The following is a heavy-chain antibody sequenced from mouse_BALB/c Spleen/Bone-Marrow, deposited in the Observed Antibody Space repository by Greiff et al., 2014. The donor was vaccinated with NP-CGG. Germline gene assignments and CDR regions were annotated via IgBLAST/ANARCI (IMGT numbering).Heavy chain of an antibody. CDR1: GFNIKDTY. D-gene: IGHD2-4*01. V-gene: IGHV14-3*02. CDR2: IDPANGNT. Sequence: QLQQPGAELVKPGASVKLSCTASGFNIKDTYMHWVKQRPEQGLEWIGRIDPANGNTKYDPKFQGKSTITADTSSNTAYLQLSSLTSEDTAVYYCAMITTGAWFAYWGQGTLVTVSA. CDR3: AMITTGAWFAY. J-gene: IGHJ3*01.